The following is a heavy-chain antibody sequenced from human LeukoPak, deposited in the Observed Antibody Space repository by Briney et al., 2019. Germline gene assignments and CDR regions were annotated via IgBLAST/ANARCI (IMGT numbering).Heavy chain of an antibody. CDR1: GGSISSGSYY. CDR2: IYTSGST. J-gene: IGHJ3*02. D-gene: IGHD2-15*01. CDR3: ARAKGYCSGGSCYSDAFDI. Sequence: SETLSLTCTVSGGSISSGSYYWSWIRQPAGKGLEWIGRIYTSGSTNYNPSLKGRVTISVDTSKNQFSLKLSSVTAADTAVYYCARAKGYCSGGSCYSDAFDIWGQGTMVTVSS. V-gene: IGHV4-61*02.